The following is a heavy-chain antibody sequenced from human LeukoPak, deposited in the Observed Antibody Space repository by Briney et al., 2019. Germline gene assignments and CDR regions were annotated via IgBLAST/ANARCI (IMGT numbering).Heavy chain of an antibody. V-gene: IGHV3-64*01. D-gene: IGHD6-19*01. CDR1: GFTFSSYA. CDR3: ARDGEYSSGSFDY. CDR2: ISSNGGST. J-gene: IGHJ4*02. Sequence: GGSLRLSCAASGFTFSSYAMHWVRQAPGKGLEYVSAISSNGGSTYYANSVKGRFTISRDNSKNTLYLQMGSLRAEDMAVYYCARDGEYSSGSFDYWGQGTLVTVSS.